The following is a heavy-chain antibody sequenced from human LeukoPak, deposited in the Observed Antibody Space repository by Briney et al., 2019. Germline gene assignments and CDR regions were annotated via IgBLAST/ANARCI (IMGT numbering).Heavy chain of an antibody. D-gene: IGHD6-19*01. CDR3: ARAPFDYSSGSSYYFDY. V-gene: IGHV1-2*02. CDR2: INPNSGGT. CDR1: GYTFTGYY. Sequence: ASVKVSCKASGYTFTGYYMHWVRQAPGQGLEWMGWINPNSGGTNYAQKFQGRVTMTRDTSISTAYMELSRLRSDDTAVYYCARAPFDYSSGSSYYFDYWGQGTLVTVSS. J-gene: IGHJ4*02.